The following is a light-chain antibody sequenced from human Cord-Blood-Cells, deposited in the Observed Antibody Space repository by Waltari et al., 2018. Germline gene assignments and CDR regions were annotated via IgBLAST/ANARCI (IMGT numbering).Light chain of an antibody. CDR1: QSVLYSSNNKNY. V-gene: IGKV4-1*01. Sequence: DIVMTQSPDSLAVSLGERATINCKSSQSVLYSSNNKNYLALYQQKPGPPPKLLIYWSSTREAGVPDRSSGSGSGTDFTLTISSLQAEDVAVYYCQQYYSTPWTFGQGTKVEIK. CDR3: QQYYSTPWT. CDR2: WSS. J-gene: IGKJ1*01.